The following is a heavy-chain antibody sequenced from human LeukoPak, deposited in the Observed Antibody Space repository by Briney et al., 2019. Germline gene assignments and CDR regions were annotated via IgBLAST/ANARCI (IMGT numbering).Heavy chain of an antibody. D-gene: IGHD3-22*01. CDR2: IWYDGSNK. CDR1: GFTFSSYG. CDR3: ARSSGYPYLDY. J-gene: IGHJ4*02. V-gene: IGHV3-33*01. Sequence: PGGSLRLSCAASGFTFSSYGMHWVRQAPGKGLEWVAVIWYDGSNKYYADSVKGRFTISRDNAKNSVYLQMNSLRAEDTAVYYCARSSGYPYLDYWGQGTLVTVSS.